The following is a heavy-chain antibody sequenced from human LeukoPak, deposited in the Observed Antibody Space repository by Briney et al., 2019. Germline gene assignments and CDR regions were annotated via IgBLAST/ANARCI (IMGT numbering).Heavy chain of an antibody. V-gene: IGHV3-30*18. CDR2: ISYDGSNK. Sequence: GGSLRLSCAASGFTFSSYGMHWVRQAPGKGLEWVAVISYDGSNKYYADSVKGRFTISRDNAKNSLYLQMNSLRAEDTALCYCAKSVFGSSGYYYYFDYWGQGTLVTVSS. CDR3: AKSVFGSSGYYYYFDY. D-gene: IGHD3-22*01. CDR1: GFTFSSYG. J-gene: IGHJ4*02.